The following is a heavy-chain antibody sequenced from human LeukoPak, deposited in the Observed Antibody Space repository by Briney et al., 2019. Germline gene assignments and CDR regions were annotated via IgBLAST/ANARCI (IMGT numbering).Heavy chain of an antibody. CDR1: GFTFSSYS. Sequence: PGGSLRLSCAASGFTFSSYSMNWVRQAPGKGLEWVSSISSSSSYIYYADSVKGRFTISRDNAKNSLYLQMNSLRAEDTAVYYCARDSERYDILTGYYSRRTDYWGQGTLVTVSS. V-gene: IGHV3-21*01. J-gene: IGHJ4*02. CDR2: ISSSSSYI. D-gene: IGHD3-9*01. CDR3: ARDSERYDILTGYYSRRTDY.